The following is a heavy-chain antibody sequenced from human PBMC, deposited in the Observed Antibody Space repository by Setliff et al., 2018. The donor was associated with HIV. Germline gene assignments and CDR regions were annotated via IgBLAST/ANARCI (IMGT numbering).Heavy chain of an antibody. Sequence: SETLSLTCAVYGGSFSGYYWSWIRQPPGKGLEWIGEINHSGNTNYNPSLKSRVTISVDTSKNQFTLNLNSVTAADTAVYYCATTAAAGVRGNAFDIWGQGTMVTVSS. CDR2: INHSGNT. CDR1: GGSFSGYY. CDR3: ATTAAAGVRGNAFDI. V-gene: IGHV4-34*01. D-gene: IGHD6-13*01. J-gene: IGHJ3*02.